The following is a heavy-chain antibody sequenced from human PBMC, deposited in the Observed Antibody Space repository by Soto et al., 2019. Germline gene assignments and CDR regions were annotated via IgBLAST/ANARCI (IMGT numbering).Heavy chain of an antibody. CDR3: VTGSPEFMGYCSSTSCRIDAFDI. J-gene: IGHJ3*02. D-gene: IGHD2-2*01. Sequence: ASVKVSCKVSGYTLTELSMHWVRQAPEKGLEWMGGFDPEDGETIYAQKFQGRVTMTEDTSTDTAYMELSSLRSEDTAVYYCVTGSPEFMGYCSSTSCRIDAFDIWGQGTMVTVSS. V-gene: IGHV1-24*01. CDR2: FDPEDGET. CDR1: GYTLTELS.